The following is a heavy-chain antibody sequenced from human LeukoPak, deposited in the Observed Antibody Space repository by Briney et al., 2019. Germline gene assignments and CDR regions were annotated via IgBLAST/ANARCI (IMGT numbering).Heavy chain of an antibody. J-gene: IGHJ4*02. CDR1: GFTFSNYW. Sequence: GGSLRLFCAASGFTFSNYWMHWVRQAPGKGLVWVSRINSDGSSTRYADSVKGQFTISRDNAKNTLYLQMNSLRAEDTAVYYCGRELDWLPTLDYWGQGTLVTVSS. D-gene: IGHD3-9*01. CDR3: GRELDWLPTLDY. CDR2: INSDGSST. V-gene: IGHV3-74*01.